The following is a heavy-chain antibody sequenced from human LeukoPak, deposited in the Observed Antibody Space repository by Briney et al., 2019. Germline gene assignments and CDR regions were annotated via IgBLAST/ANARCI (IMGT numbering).Heavy chain of an antibody. CDR1: GFTFSNAW. J-gene: IGHJ4*02. Sequence: PGGSLRLSCAASGFTFSNAWMTWVRQAPGKGLDWVGRIKSNPDGGTTEYAAPVKGRFTISRDDSKNTLFLQMKSLKTEGTALYYCGGFGYWGQGTLVTVSS. V-gene: IGHV3-15*01. CDR3: GGFGY. CDR2: IKSNPDGGTT.